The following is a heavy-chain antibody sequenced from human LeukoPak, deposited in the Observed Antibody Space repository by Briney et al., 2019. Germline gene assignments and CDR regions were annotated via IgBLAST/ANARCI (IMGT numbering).Heavy chain of an antibody. CDR3: ARGLRPDY. CDR2: INHSGST. J-gene: IGHJ4*02. Sequence: SETLSLTCAVYGGSFSGYYWSWIRQPPGKGLEWIGEINHSGSTNYNPSLKSRVTISVDTSKNQFSLKLSSVTAADPAVYYCARGLRPDYWGQGTLVTVSS. CDR1: GGSFSGYY. V-gene: IGHV4-34*01.